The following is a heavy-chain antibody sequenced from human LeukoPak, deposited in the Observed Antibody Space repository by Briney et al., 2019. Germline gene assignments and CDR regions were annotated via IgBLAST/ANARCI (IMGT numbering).Heavy chain of an antibody. CDR1: GFTFSSYD. J-gene: IGHJ4*02. D-gene: IGHD1-26*01. V-gene: IGHV3-13*01. CDR3: ARVSWASGSITFDY. CDR2: IGTAGDT. Sequence: GGSLRLSCAASGFTFSSYDMHCVRQATGKGLEWVSAIGTAGDTYYPGSVKGRFTISRENAKNSLYLQMNSLRAGDTAVYYCARVSWASGSITFDYWGQGTLVTVSS.